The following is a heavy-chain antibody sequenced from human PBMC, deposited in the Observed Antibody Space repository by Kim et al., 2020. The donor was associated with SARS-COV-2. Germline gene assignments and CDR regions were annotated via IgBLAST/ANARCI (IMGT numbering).Heavy chain of an antibody. V-gene: IGHV3-23*01. Sequence: YGDSVKGGFTISRDNSKNTLYLQMNSLRAEDTALYYCAKGPSTVVTPADYWGQGTLVTVSS. CDR3: AKGPSTVVTPADY. D-gene: IGHD4-17*01. J-gene: IGHJ4*02.